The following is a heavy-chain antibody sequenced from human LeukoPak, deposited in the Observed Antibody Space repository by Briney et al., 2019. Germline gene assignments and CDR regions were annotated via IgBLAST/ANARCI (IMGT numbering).Heavy chain of an antibody. CDR2: ISWNSGSI. V-gene: IGHV3-9*01. CDR3: VVPAAIQRD. J-gene: IGHJ3*01. D-gene: IGHD2-2*01. CDR1: GFTFDDYA. Sequence: PGRSLRLSCAASGFTFDDYAMHWVRQAPGKGLEWVSGISWNSGSIGYADSVKGRFTISRDNAKNSLYLQMNSLRAEDTAVYYCVVPAAIQRDWGQGTMVTVSS.